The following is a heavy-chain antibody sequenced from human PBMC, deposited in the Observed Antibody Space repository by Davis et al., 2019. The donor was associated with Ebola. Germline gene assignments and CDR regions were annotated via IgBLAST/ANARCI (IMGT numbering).Heavy chain of an antibody. CDR3: SSSDTYGVDY. J-gene: IGHJ4*02. V-gene: IGHV3-73*01. Sequence: PGGSLRLSCAASGFTFSGSAMHWVRQASGKGLEWVGRIRSKANSYATAYAASVKGRFTISRDDSKNTAYLQMNSLKTEDTAVYYCSSSDTYGVDYWGQGTLVTVSS. CDR1: GFTFSGSA. D-gene: IGHD2-21*02. CDR2: IRSKANSYAT.